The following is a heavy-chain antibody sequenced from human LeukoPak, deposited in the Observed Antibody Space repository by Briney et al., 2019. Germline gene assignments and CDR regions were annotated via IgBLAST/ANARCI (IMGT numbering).Heavy chain of an antibody. CDR1: GGSISSSSYY. D-gene: IGHD3-22*01. Sequence: SETLSLTCTVSGGSISSSSYYWGWIRQPPGKGLEWIGSIYYSGSTYYNPSLKSRVTISVDTSKNQFSLKLSSVTAADTAVYCCARSSGISDSSGPNDAFDIWGQGTMVTVSS. CDR2: IYYSGST. J-gene: IGHJ3*02. CDR3: ARSSGISDSSGPNDAFDI. V-gene: IGHV4-39*07.